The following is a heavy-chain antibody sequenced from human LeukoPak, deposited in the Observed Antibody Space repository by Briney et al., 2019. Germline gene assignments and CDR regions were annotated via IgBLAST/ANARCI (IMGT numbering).Heavy chain of an antibody. J-gene: IGHJ6*02. CDR1: GGSISYYY. CDR2: IYYSGTT. Sequence: TSETLSLTCTVSGGSISYYYWSWIRQSPGKGLEWIGYIYYSGTTNYNPSLKSRVTISVDTSKNQFSLQLRSVTAADTGVYFCAREDPQATVPEGMDVWGQGTTVTVSS. D-gene: IGHD4-17*01. V-gene: IGHV4-59*01. CDR3: AREDPQATVPEGMDV.